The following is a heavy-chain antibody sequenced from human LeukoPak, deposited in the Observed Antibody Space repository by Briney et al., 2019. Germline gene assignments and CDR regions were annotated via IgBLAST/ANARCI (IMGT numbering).Heavy chain of an antibody. D-gene: IGHD3-10*01. Sequence: PGGSLRLSCAASGFTFGSYAMSWVRQAPGKGLEWVSAISGSGGSTYYADSVKGRFTISRDNSKNTLYLQMNSLRAEDTAVYYCARNARITMVQGVPYWGQGTLVTVSS. CDR2: ISGSGGST. J-gene: IGHJ4*02. CDR3: ARNARITMVQGVPY. CDR1: GFTFGSYA. V-gene: IGHV3-23*01.